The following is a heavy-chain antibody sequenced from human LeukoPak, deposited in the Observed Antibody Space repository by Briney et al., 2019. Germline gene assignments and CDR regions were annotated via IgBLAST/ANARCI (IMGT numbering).Heavy chain of an antibody. CDR3: ARGYDFWSGYPKLGLDY. Sequence: SVKVSCKASGGTFSSYAISWVRQAPGQGLEWMGGIIPIFGTANYAQKFQGRVTITTDESTSTAYMELSSLRSEDTAVYYCARGYDFWSGYPKLGLDYWGQGTLVTVSS. CDR2: IIPIFGTA. D-gene: IGHD3-3*01. CDR1: GGTFSSYA. V-gene: IGHV1-69*05. J-gene: IGHJ4*02.